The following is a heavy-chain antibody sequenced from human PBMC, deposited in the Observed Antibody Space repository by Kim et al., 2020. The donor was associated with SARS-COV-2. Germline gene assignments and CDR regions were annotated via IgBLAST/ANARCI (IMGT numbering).Heavy chain of an antibody. V-gene: IGHV3-23*01. J-gene: IGHJ4*02. Sequence: KFYADSVKGPFTVSRDNSKSTHSLQMSSLRVEDSAVYYCARVIVGPMRYIDYWGLGTLVTVSS. CDR2: K. D-gene: IGHD1-26*01. CDR3: ARVIVGPMRYIDY.